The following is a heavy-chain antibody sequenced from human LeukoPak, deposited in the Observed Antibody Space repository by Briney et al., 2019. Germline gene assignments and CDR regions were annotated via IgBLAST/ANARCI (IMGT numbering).Heavy chain of an antibody. CDR2: LSGSVGNT. CDR3: ARAARGYTRGYYFDY. D-gene: IGHD5-18*01. V-gene: IGHV3-23*01. CDR1: GFTFSSYA. Sequence: GGSLRLSCAASGFTFSSYAMSWVRQAPGKGLEWVSTLSGSVGNTYYADSVKGRFTISRDNAKNSLYLQMNSLRAEDTALYYCARAARGYTRGYYFDYWGQGTLVTVSS. J-gene: IGHJ4*02.